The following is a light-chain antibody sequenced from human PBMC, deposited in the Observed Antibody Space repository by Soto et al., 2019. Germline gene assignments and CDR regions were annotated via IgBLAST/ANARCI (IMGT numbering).Light chain of an antibody. CDR2: DAS. Sequence: DIQMTQSPSSLSASVGDRVTITCQASQDISNYLNWYQQKPGKAPKLLIYDASNLETRVPSRCSGSGSGTDFTFTISSLQPEDIATYYCQQYDNLLTFGPGTKVDIK. V-gene: IGKV1-33*01. J-gene: IGKJ3*01. CDR3: QQYDNLLT. CDR1: QDISNY.